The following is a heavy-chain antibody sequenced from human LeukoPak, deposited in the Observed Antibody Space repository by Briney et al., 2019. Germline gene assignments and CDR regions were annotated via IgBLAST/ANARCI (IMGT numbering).Heavy chain of an antibody. CDR3: ARDRNTMVRGVGY. J-gene: IGHJ4*02. Sequence: ASVKVSCKASGYTFTGYYMHWVRQAPGQGLEWMGWINPNSGGTNYAQKFQGRVTMTRDTSISTAHMELSRLRSDDTAVYYCARDRNTMVRGVGYWGQGTLVTVSS. CDR1: GYTFTGYY. CDR2: INPNSGGT. V-gene: IGHV1-2*02. D-gene: IGHD3-10*01.